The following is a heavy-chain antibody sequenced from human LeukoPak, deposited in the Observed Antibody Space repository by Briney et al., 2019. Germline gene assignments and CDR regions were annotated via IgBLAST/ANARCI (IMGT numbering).Heavy chain of an antibody. V-gene: IGHV4-59*01. CDR1: GCSISSYY. J-gene: IGHJ4*02. CDR3: ARSGRGSSAGFDY. D-gene: IGHD3-10*01. Sequence: SETLSLTCTVSGCSISSYYWSWIRQPPGKGLEWIGYIYYSGSTNYTPSLKSRVTISIDTSKNQFSLKLNSVTAADTAVYYCARSGRGSSAGFDYWGQGNLVTVSS. CDR2: IYYSGST.